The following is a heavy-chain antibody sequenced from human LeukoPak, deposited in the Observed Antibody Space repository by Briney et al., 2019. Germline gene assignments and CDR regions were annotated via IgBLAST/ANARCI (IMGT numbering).Heavy chain of an antibody. Sequence: SETLSLTCGVYGGSFSGHYWSWIRQPPGKGLEWIGEIIHSGRINYNPSLKSRVTISIDTSKNQFSLRLSSVTAADTAVYYCARRITGTTSDSYDYWGPGTLVTISS. V-gene: IGHV4-34*12. CDR1: GGSFSGHY. D-gene: IGHD1-20*01. CDR3: ARRITGTTSDSYDY. J-gene: IGHJ4*02. CDR2: IIHSGRI.